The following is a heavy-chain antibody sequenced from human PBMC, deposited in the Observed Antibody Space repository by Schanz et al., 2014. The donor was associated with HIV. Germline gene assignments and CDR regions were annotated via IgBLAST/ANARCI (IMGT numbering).Heavy chain of an antibody. Sequence: QVQLVQSGAEVKKPGASVEVSCKASGYTFTRYDINWVRQATGQGLEGMGWMNPNSGNTGYAQKFQGRVTMTRNTSINTAYTELSSLRSEDTAVYYCARGRFCSGGSCYHDYWGQGTLVTVSS. CDR2: MNPNSGNT. V-gene: IGHV1-8*01. D-gene: IGHD2-15*01. J-gene: IGHJ4*02. CDR3: ARGRFCSGGSCYHDY. CDR1: GYTFTRYD.